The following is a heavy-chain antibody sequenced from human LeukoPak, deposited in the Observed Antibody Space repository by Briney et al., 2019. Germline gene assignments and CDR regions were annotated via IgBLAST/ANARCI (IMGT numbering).Heavy chain of an antibody. D-gene: IGHD3-22*01. CDR3: ARLPYYYDSSGYYFDY. CDR2: IYPGDSDT. J-gene: IGHJ4*02. Sequence: GESLKISCEGSGYSFTSYWIGWVRQMPGKGLEWMGIIYPGDSDTRYSPSFQGQVTISADKSISTAYLQWSSLKASDTAMYYCARLPYYYDSSGYYFDYWGQGTLVTVSS. V-gene: IGHV5-51*01. CDR1: GYSFTSYW.